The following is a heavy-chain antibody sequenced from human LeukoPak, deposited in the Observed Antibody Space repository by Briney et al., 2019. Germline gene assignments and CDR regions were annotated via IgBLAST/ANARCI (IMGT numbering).Heavy chain of an antibody. CDR2: INWNGGST. V-gene: IGHV3-20*04. CDR3: ASSPTQRFTYYYDSSGLADY. D-gene: IGHD3-22*01. J-gene: IGHJ4*02. CDR1: GFTFDDYG. Sequence: GGSLRLSCAASGFTFDDYGMSWVRQAPGKGLEWVSGINWNGGSTGYADSVKGRFTISRDNAKNSLYLQMNSLRAEDTALYYCASSPTQRFTYYYDSSGLADYWGQGTLVTVSS.